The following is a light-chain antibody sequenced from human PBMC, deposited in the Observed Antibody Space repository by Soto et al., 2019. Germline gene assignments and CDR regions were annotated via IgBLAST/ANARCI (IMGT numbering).Light chain of an antibody. V-gene: IGKV1-33*01. CDR3: QQYDNLGYT. CDR2: DAS. J-gene: IGKJ2*01. CDR1: QDISNY. Sequence: DLQMTQSPSSLSASVGDRVTITCQASQDISNYLNWYQQKPGKAPKLLIYDASNLETGVPSRFSGSGSGTDFTFTISSLQPEDIATYYCQQYDNLGYTFGQGTKLEIK.